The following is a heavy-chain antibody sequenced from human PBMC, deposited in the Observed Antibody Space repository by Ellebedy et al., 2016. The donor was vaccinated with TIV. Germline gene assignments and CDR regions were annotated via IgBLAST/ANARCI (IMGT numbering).Heavy chain of an antibody. Sequence: ASVKVSXKASGYTFTSYYMHWVRQAPGQGLEWMGIINPSGGSTSYAQKFQGRVTMTRDTSTSTVYMELSSLRSEDTAVYYCARDLLTTVTLDPSSLFDPWGQGTLVTVSS. CDR3: ARDLLTTVTLDPSSLFDP. CDR2: INPSGGST. CDR1: GYTFTSYY. D-gene: IGHD4-17*01. V-gene: IGHV1-46*01. J-gene: IGHJ5*02.